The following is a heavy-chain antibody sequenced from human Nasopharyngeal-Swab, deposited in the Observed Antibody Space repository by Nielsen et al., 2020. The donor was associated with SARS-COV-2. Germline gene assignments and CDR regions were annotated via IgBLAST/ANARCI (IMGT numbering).Heavy chain of an antibody. CDR3: ARISCYYQTSPFDN. D-gene: IGHD3-22*01. Sequence: GAALQISCKGSGSSFTNYWIGWVRPLPGKGVESMGIIWPGDSAARYSPSFQGQVTISADKSIRTAYLQWSSLKDSDTAMYYCARISCYYQTSPFDNWGQGTLVTVSS. J-gene: IGHJ4*02. V-gene: IGHV5-51*01. CDR2: IWPGDSAA. CDR1: GSSFTNYW.